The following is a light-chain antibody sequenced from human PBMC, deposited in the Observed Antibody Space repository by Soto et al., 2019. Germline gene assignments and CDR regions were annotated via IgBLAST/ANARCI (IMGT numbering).Light chain of an antibody. V-gene: IGKV3-11*01. Sequence: EIVLTQYPATLSLSPGERATLSCRASQSVSSYLAWYQQKPCQAPRLLIYDASNRATGIPARFSGSGSGTDFTITISSLEPEDFAVYYCQQRSNWPTFGQGTRLEIK. J-gene: IGKJ5*01. CDR3: QQRSNWPT. CDR2: DAS. CDR1: QSVSSY.